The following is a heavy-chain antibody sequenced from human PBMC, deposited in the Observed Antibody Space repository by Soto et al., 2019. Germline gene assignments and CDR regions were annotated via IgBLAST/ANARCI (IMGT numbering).Heavy chain of an antibody. CDR3: ARDAIAARQGTFDI. CDR2: MHYTGFS. V-gene: IGHV4-59*02. J-gene: IGHJ3*02. Sequence: PSETLSLTCSFSGDSVTSHYLTWFRQSPEKGLEWIGYMHYTGFSHYNPSLKSRLTLSVDRSKNHFTLQLTSVTVADTAVYYCARDAIAARQGTFDIWGQGTMVTVSS. CDR1: GDSVTSHY. D-gene: IGHD6-6*01.